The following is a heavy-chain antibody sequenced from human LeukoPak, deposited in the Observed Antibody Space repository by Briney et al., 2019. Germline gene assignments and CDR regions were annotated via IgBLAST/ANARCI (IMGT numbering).Heavy chain of an antibody. J-gene: IGHJ4*02. CDR2: LHYSGVT. Sequence: SEILSLTCTVSGGSISSSSYSWGWIRQPPGKGLEWIGNLHYSGVTYYNPSLKSRVTISVDTSKNQLSLKLSSVTAADTAVYYCARLYGSSVYFDYWGQGTLVTVSS. D-gene: IGHD6-19*01. CDR1: GGSISSSSYS. V-gene: IGHV4-39*01. CDR3: ARLYGSSVYFDY.